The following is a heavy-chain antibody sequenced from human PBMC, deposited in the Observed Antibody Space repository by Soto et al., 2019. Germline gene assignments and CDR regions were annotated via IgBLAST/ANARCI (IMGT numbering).Heavy chain of an antibody. V-gene: IGHV4-31*03. Sequence: QVQLQESGPGLVKPSQTLSLTCTVTGDSITSGGYYWSWIRQHPGKGLEWLGYIYGSGGSGSTLYNPSLKSRITLSVDTSKTQFSLNLSSVTVADTAVYFCARHRLFYDSGSHSYVPYYFENWGQGTLVSVSS. CDR1: GDSITSGGYY. CDR2: IYGSGGSGST. J-gene: IGHJ4*02. D-gene: IGHD1-26*01. CDR3: ARHRLFYDSGSHSYVPYYFEN.